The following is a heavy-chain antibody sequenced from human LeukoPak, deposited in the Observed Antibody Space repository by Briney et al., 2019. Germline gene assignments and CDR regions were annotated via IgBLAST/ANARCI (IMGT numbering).Heavy chain of an antibody. Sequence: SETLSLTCTVSGGSVSSGSYYWSWIRQPPGKGLEWIGYIYYSGSTNYNPSLKSRVTISVDTSKNQFSLKLSSVTAADTAVYYCARDQPHWGSLDYWGQGNLVTVSS. J-gene: IGHJ4*02. CDR2: IYYSGST. V-gene: IGHV4-61*01. CDR3: ARDQPHWGSLDY. CDR1: GGSVSSGSYY. D-gene: IGHD3-16*01.